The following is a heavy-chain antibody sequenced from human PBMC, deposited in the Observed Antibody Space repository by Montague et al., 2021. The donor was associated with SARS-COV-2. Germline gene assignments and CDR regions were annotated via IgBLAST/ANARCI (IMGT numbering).Heavy chain of an antibody. V-gene: IGHV4-31*03. CDR1: GTSIRSGCYY. J-gene: IGHJ4*02. CDR2: IFHTGRS. Sequence: TLSLTCTVSGTSIRSGCYYWTWIRQHPGKGLEWIVYIFHTGRSYYNPSLRTRVNISVDTSNNLFSLRLSSVTAADTAMYFCARVRIFYYLDYWGQGTLVTVSS. D-gene: IGHD3-3*01. CDR3: ARVRIFYYLDY.